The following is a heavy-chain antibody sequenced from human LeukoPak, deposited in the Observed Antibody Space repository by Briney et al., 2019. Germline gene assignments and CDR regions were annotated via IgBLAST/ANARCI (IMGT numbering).Heavy chain of an antibody. CDR1: GFTFSSYA. Sequence: GRSLRLSCAASGFTFSSYAMHWVRQAPGKGLEWVSVISGIGGCKYHPHSLRARYTISRDNSKNTLYLQMNSLRAEDAAVYFCAKAPVTSCRGAYCYPFDSWGQGTLVTVSS. J-gene: IGHJ4*02. CDR2: ISGIGGCK. CDR3: AKAPVTSCRGAYCYPFDS. D-gene: IGHD2-21*01. V-gene: IGHV3-23*01.